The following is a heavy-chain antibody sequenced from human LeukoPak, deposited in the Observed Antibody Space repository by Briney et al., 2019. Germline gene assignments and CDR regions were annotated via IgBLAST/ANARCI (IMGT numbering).Heavy chain of an antibody. D-gene: IGHD6-13*01. Sequence: GASVKVSCKASGYTFTSYGISWVRQAPGQGLEWIGWISAYNGNTNYAQKLQGRVTMTTDTSTSTAYMELRSLRSDDTAVYYCARTYSSSWLGGYFDYWGQGTLVTVSS. CDR2: ISAYNGNT. CDR1: GYTFTSYG. CDR3: ARTYSSSWLGGYFDY. V-gene: IGHV1-18*01. J-gene: IGHJ4*02.